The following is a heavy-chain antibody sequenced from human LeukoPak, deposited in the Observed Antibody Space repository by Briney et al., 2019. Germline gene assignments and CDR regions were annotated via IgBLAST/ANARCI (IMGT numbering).Heavy chain of an antibody. Sequence: SETLSLTCTVSGGSISSYYWSWIRQPAGKGLEWIGRIYTSGSTNYNPSLKSRVTISVDTSKNQFSLKLSSVTAADTAVYYCARAFITMVRGVSNWLDPWGQGTLVTVSS. CDR1: GGSISSYY. J-gene: IGHJ5*02. D-gene: IGHD3-10*01. V-gene: IGHV4-4*07. CDR3: ARAFITMVRGVSNWLDP. CDR2: IYTSGST.